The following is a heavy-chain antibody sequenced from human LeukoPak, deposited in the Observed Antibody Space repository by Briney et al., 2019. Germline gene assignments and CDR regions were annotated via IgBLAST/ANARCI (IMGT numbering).Heavy chain of an antibody. D-gene: IGHD6-13*01. V-gene: IGHV1-18*01. J-gene: IGHJ6*02. CDR2: ISAYNGNT. CDR3: ARGYSSSWYGLRCCYYGMDV. CDR1: GYTFTSYG. Sequence: ASVKVSCKASGYTFTSYGISWVRQAPGQGLEWMGWISAYNGNTNYAQKLQGRVTMTTDTSTSTAYMELRSLGSDDTAVYYCARGYSSSWYGLRCCYYGMDVWGQGTTVTVSS.